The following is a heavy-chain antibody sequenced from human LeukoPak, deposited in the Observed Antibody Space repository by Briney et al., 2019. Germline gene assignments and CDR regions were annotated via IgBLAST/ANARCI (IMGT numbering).Heavy chain of an antibody. Sequence: PGGSLRLSCAASGFTFSSYSMNWVRQAPGKGLEWVSSISSSSSYIYYADSVKGRFTISRDNAKNSLYLQMNSLRAEDTAVYYCARGMTGPYYFDYWGQGTLVTVSS. CDR3: ARGMTGPYYFDY. CDR1: GFTFSSYS. V-gene: IGHV3-21*01. CDR2: ISSSSSYI. D-gene: IGHD1-14*01. J-gene: IGHJ4*02.